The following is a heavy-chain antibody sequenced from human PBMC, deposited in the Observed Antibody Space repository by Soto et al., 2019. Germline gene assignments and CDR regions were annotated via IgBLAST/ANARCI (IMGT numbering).Heavy chain of an antibody. Sequence: QVQLVESGGGVVQPGRSLRLSCAASGFIFSSYALHWVRQAPGKGLEWVALISYDGSNKYYADSVKGRFTISRDNSKNTLYLQMNSLRAEDTAVYYCAGVSALRAFDPWGQGTLVTVSS. V-gene: IGHV3-30-3*01. D-gene: IGHD2-15*01. J-gene: IGHJ5*02. CDR1: GFIFSSYA. CDR2: ISYDGSNK. CDR3: AGVSALRAFDP.